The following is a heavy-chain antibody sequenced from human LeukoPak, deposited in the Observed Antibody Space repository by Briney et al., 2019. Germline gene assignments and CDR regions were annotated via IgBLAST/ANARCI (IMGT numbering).Heavy chain of an antibody. Sequence: SETLSLTCTVSGGSISSGSYYWGWIRQPPGKGLEWIGSIYYSGSTYYNPSLKSRVTISVDTSKNQFSLKLSSVTAADTAVYYCASFSSGWYYFDYWGQGTLVTVSS. CDR3: ASFSSGWYYFDY. J-gene: IGHJ4*02. CDR2: IYYSGST. D-gene: IGHD6-25*01. CDR1: GGSISSGSYY. V-gene: IGHV4-39*01.